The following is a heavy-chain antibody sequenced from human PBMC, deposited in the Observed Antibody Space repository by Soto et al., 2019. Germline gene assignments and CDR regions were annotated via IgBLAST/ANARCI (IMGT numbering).Heavy chain of an antibody. V-gene: IGHV4-39*01. CDR1: GGSISSSSYY. CDR3: ARQARDGYNPGHFQH. D-gene: IGHD5-12*01. CDR2: IYYSGST. J-gene: IGHJ1*01. Sequence: SETLSLTCAVSGGSISSSSYYWGWIRQPPGKGLEWIGSIYYSGSTYYNPSLKSRVTISVDTSKNQFSLKLSSVTAADTAVYYCARQARDGYNPGHFQHWGQGTLVNRLL.